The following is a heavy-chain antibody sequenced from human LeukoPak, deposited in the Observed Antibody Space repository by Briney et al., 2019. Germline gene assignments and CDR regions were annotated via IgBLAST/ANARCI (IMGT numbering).Heavy chain of an antibody. CDR1: GFTFSSYA. CDR3: ARDKWGRAAAGPNAFDI. CDR2: ISGSGGST. V-gene: IGHV3-23*01. D-gene: IGHD6-13*01. J-gene: IGHJ3*02. Sequence: GGSLRLSCAASGFTFSSYAMSWVRQAPGKGLEWVSAISGSGGSTYYADSVKGRFTISRDNFKNTVHLQMNSLRADDTAVYYCARDKWGRAAAGPNAFDIWGQGTMVTVSS.